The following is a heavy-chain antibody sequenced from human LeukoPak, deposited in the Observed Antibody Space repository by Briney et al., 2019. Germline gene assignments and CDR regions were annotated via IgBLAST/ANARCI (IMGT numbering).Heavy chain of an antibody. Sequence: PSETLSLTCTVSGGSFSSSSYYWGWIRQPPGKGLECIGSIYYSGSTYYNPSLKSRVTISVDTSKNQFSLKLSSVTAADTAVYYCARQITGTTLDAFDIWGQGTMVTVSS. CDR2: IYYSGST. CDR3: ARQITGTTLDAFDI. V-gene: IGHV4-39*01. D-gene: IGHD1-7*01. CDR1: GGSFSSSSYY. J-gene: IGHJ3*02.